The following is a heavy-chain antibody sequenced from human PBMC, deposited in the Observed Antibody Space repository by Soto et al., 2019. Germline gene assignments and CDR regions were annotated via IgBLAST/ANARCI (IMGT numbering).Heavy chain of an antibody. CDR3: ARGDSTDCSNGVCSFFYNHDMDV. Sequence: PGESLKISCKGSGYTFTDYWIGWVRQLPGKGLEWMGIIYPGDSDTRYSPSFQGHVTITVDKSTSTAYLQWNTLKASDTAIYYCARGDSTDCSNGVCSFFYNHDMDVWGQGTTVTVSS. CDR1: GYTFTDYW. D-gene: IGHD2-8*01. CDR2: IYPGDSDT. V-gene: IGHV5-51*01. J-gene: IGHJ6*02.